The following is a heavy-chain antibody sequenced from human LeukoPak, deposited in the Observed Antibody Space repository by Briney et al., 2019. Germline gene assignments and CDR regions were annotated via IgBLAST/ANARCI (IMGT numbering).Heavy chain of an antibody. CDR1: GFTSTSYW. J-gene: IGHJ5*02. D-gene: IGHD7-27*01. CDR2: INHDGTDK. V-gene: IGHV3-7*05. CDR3: AREDWGPRFDP. Sequence: GGSRRLSCADSGFTSTSYWMTWVRQAPGKGLHWVANINHDGTDKNYADSVKGRFTISRDNAKRSVFLQMNSLRAEDTGLYYCAREDWGPRFDPRGQGTLVTVSS.